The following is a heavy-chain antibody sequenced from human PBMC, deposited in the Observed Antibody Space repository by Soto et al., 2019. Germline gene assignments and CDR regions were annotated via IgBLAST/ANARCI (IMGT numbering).Heavy chain of an antibody. CDR1: GFTFSSYW. D-gene: IGHD3-3*01. V-gene: IGHV3-7*01. J-gene: IGHJ2*01. CDR3: ARHGSVFRVFWSGYSEAGWYFDL. Sequence: EVQLVESGGGLVQPGGSLRLSCAASGFTFSSYWMSWVRQAPGKGLEWVANIKQDGSGKYYVDSVKGRFTISRDNAKNSLYLQMNSLRAEDTAVYYCARHGSVFRVFWSGYSEAGWYFDLWGRGTLVTVSS. CDR2: IKQDGSGK.